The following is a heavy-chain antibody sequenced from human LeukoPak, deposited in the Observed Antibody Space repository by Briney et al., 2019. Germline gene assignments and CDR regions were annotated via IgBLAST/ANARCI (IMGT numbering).Heavy chain of an antibody. V-gene: IGHV4-61*02. CDR2: VYTSGST. D-gene: IGHD6-13*01. J-gene: IGHJ6*03. CDR1: GCSISRGHYY. Sequence: PSQTLSLTCTVSGCSISRGHYYWSCMGQPAGKGLEWIVRVYTSGSTNYNPSLKSRVSISADTSTNQFSLKLSSVTAADTAVYYCARESGPPGMSHYYYFMDVWGKGITVTASS. CDR3: ARESGPPGMSHYYYFMDV.